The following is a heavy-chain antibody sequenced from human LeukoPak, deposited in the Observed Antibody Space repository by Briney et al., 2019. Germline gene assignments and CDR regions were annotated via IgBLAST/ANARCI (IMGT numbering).Heavy chain of an antibody. V-gene: IGHV4-34*01. CDR3: ARGPTISETGYFDY. D-gene: IGHD1-1*01. J-gene: IGHJ4*03. Sequence: SETLSLTCAVYGGSFSSYYWSWIRLSPGKGLEWIAEINHRGDTNYNPSAKSRVTISVDTSKNQFSLKVTSLTAADTAVYYCARGPTISETGYFDYWGQGTLVTVSS. CDR2: INHRGDT. CDR1: GGSFSSYY.